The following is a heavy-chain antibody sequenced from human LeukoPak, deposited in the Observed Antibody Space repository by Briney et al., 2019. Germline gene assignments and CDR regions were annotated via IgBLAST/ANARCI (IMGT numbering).Heavy chain of an antibody. CDR1: GGSFSGYY. D-gene: IGHD3-10*01. Sequence: KPSETLSLTCAVYGGSFSGYYWSWIRQPPGKGLEWIGEINHSGSTNYNPSLKSRVTISVDTSKNQFSLKLSPVTAADTAVYYCARGRYTMVRGVKAYYFDYWGQGTLVTVSS. V-gene: IGHV4-34*01. CDR3: ARGRYTMVRGVKAYYFDY. J-gene: IGHJ4*02. CDR2: INHSGST.